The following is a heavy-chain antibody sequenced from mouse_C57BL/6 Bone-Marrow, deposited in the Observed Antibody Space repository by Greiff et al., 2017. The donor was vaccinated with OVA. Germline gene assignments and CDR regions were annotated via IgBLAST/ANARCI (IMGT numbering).Heavy chain of an antibody. CDR2: SRNKANDYTT. J-gene: IGHJ3*01. CDR3: ARDALFLD. Sequence: EVKVEESGGGLVQSGRSLRLSCATSGFTFSDFYMEWVRQAPGKGLEWIAASRNKANDYTTEYSASVKGRFIVSRDTSQSILYLQMNALRAEDTAIYYCARDALFLDWGQGTLVTVSA. V-gene: IGHV7-1*01. CDR1: GFTFSDFY.